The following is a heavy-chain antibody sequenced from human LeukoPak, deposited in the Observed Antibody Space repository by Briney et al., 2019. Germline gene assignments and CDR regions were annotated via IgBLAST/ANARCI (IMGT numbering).Heavy chain of an antibody. CDR2: IYTSGST. V-gene: IGHV4-4*07. D-gene: IGHD2-2*01. CDR1: GGSISSYY. J-gene: IGHJ5*02. CDR3: ARVYCSSTSCYRSNVFGFDP. Sequence: SETLSLTCTVSGGSISSYYWSWIRQPAGKGLEWIGRIYTSGSTNYNPSLKSRVTMSVDTSKNQFSLKLSSVTAADTAVYHCARVYCSSTSCYRSNVFGFDPWGQGTLVTVSS.